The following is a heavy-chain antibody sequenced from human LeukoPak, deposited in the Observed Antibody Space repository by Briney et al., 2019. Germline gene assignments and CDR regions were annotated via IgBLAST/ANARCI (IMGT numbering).Heavy chain of an antibody. CDR3: ARGLRYTYGHHANDY. V-gene: IGHV4-34*01. CDR1: GGSFSGYY. D-gene: IGHD5-18*01. CDR2: INHSGST. J-gene: IGHJ4*02. Sequence: SETLSLTCAVYGGSFSGYYWSWIRQPPGKGLEWIGEINHSGSTNYNPCLKSRVTISVDTSKNQFSLKLSSVTAADTAVYYCARGLRYTYGHHANDYWGQGTLVTVSS.